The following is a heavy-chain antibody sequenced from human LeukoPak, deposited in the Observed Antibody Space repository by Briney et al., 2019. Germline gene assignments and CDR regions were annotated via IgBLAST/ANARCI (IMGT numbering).Heavy chain of an antibody. D-gene: IGHD3-16*01. CDR3: ARGFYGNYYHYGMDV. V-gene: IGHV4-59*01. CDR1: GGSISSYY. J-gene: IGHJ6*04. CDR2: IYYSGST. Sequence: SETLSLTCTVSGGSISSYYWSWIRQPPGKGLEWIGYIYYSGSTNYNPSLKSRVTISVDTSRNQFSLKLSSVTAADTAVYYCARGFYGNYYHYGMDVWGKGTTVTVSS.